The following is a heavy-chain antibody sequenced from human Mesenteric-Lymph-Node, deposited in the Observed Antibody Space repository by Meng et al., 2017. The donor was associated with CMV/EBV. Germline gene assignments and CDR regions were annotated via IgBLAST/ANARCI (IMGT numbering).Heavy chain of an antibody. Sequence: GESLKISCAASGFDFTTYSMNWVRQAPGKGLEWVSYINTRGSNTYYADSVKGRFTISRDNAKNSLYLQVTSLRAEDTAVYYCARDPYRYDFWSGYYGEGGFDIWGQGTMVTVSS. J-gene: IGHJ3*02. CDR2: INTRGSNT. V-gene: IGHV3-48*04. CDR1: GFDFTTYS. CDR3: ARDPYRYDFWSGYYGEGGFDI. D-gene: IGHD3-3*01.